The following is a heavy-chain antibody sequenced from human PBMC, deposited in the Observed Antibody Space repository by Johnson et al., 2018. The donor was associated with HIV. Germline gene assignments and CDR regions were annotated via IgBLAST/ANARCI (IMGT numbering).Heavy chain of an antibody. D-gene: IGHD2-15*01. CDR2: ISYDGSNK. J-gene: IGHJ3*02. V-gene: IGHV3-30*14. CDR3: ARTTRMVGAFDI. CDR1: GFTFSSYA. Sequence: QVQLEESGGDVVQPGRSLRLSCAASGFTFSSYAMHWVRQAPGKGLEWVAVISYDGSNKYYADSVKGRFTISRDKSKNTLYLQMNSLRADDTAVYYGARTTRMVGAFDIWGQGTMVTVSS.